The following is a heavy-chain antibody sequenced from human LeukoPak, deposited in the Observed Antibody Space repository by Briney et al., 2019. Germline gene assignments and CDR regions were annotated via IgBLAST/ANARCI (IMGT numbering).Heavy chain of an antibody. CDR1: GYTFSNYG. V-gene: IGHV1-18*01. CDR2: ISGYKGNT. J-gene: IGHJ1*01. CDR3: ARDNNVAPEYFQY. D-gene: IGHD1/OR15-1a*01. Sequence: ALVKVSCKASGYTFSNYGISWVRQAPGQGLEWMGWISGYKGNTNYAQKLQGRVTMTTDTSTTTAYMELRSLRSDDTAVYYCARDNNVAPEYFQYWGQGTLVTVSS.